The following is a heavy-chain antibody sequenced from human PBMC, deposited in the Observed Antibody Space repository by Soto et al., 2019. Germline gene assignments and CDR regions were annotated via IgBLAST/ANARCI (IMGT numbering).Heavy chain of an antibody. CDR1: GGSISSYY. J-gene: IGHJ3*02. V-gene: IGHV4-4*07. CDR2: IYTSGST. Sequence: SETLSLTCTVSGGSISSYYWSWIRQPAGKGLEWIGRIYTSGSTNYNPSLKSRVTMSVDTSKNQFSLKLSSVTAADTAVYYCARDSGPTYYYDSSGYSEAFDIWGQGTMGTVS. CDR3: ARDSGPTYYYDSSGYSEAFDI. D-gene: IGHD3-22*01.